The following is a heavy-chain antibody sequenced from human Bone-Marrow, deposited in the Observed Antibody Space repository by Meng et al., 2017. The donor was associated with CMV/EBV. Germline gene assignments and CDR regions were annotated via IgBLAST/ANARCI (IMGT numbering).Heavy chain of an antibody. CDR1: GGTFSSYA. J-gene: IGHJ4*02. D-gene: IGHD3-22*01. CDR2: IIPILGIA. CDR3: ARGPYYYDSSGYLDY. Sequence: SVKVSCKASGGTFSSYAISWVRQAPGQGREWMGGIIPILGIANYAQKFQGRVTITADKSTSTAYMELSSLRSEDTAVYYCARGPYYYDSSGYLDYWGQGTLVTVSS. V-gene: IGHV1-69*10.